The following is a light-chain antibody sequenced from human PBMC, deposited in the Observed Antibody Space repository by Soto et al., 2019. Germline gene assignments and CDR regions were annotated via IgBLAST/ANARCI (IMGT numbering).Light chain of an antibody. J-gene: IGKJ1*01. V-gene: IGKV3-20*01. CDR1: QSVSNNY. CDR3: QQYGSSGT. Sequence: EIVLTQSPGTLSLSPGERATLSCRASQSVSNNYLAWYQKPPGPPPRLLIYGASNRATVIPDRFSGSGSGTDFTLTISRLEPDDFAVYYCQQYGSSGTFGQGTKVDIK. CDR2: GAS.